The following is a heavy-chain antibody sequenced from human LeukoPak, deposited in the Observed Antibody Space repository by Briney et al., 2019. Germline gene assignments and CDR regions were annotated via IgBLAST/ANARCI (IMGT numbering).Heavy chain of an antibody. V-gene: IGHV6-1*01. Sequence: SQTLSLTCAISGDSVSSNSAAWNWIRQSPSRGLEWLGRTYYRSRWYKDYAVSVKSRIIINPDTSKNQFSLQLNSVTPEDTAVYYCARSHEGNWGNVNFDYWGQGILVTVSS. CDR2: TYYRSRWYK. D-gene: IGHD7-27*01. CDR3: ARSHEGNWGNVNFDY. J-gene: IGHJ4*02. CDR1: GDSVSSNSAA.